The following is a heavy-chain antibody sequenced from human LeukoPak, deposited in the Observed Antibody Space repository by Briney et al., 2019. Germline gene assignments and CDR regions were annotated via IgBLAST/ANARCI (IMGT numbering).Heavy chain of an antibody. J-gene: IGHJ5*02. V-gene: IGHV3-30*18. D-gene: IGHD4-17*01. CDR3: AKAPYGDSNNWFDP. CDR2: ISYDGSNK. CDR1: GFTFSSYG. Sequence: GGSLRLSCAASGFTFSSYGMHWVRQAPGKGLEWVAVISYDGSNKYYADSVEGRFTISRDNSKNTLYLQMNSLRAEDTAVYYCAKAPYGDSNNWFDPWGQGTLVTVSS.